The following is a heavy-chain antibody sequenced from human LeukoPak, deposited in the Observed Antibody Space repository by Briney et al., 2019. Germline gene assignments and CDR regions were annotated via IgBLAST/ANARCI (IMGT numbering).Heavy chain of an antibody. D-gene: IGHD6-19*01. J-gene: IGHJ4*02. V-gene: IGHV3-23*01. CDR1: GFPLSSHA. CDR2: TSSSDAGT. CDR3: IETGRAVDADY. Sequence: GGSLRPSCAASGFPLSSHAMSWVRQAPGKGLEWVSATSSSDAGTYYADSVRGRFTISRDNSKNTLYLQMNSLKTEDTAVYHCIETGRAVDADYWGQGTLVTVSS.